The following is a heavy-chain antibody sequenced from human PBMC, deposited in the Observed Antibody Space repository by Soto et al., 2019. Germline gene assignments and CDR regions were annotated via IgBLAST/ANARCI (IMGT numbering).Heavy chain of an antibody. V-gene: IGHV1-18*01. CDR3: ARHYFSSTSCFVRRAFDI. Sequence: QVQLVQSGAEVKKPGASVKVSCKASGYTFTSYGISWVRQAPGQGLEWMGWISAYNGNTNYAQKLQGRVTMTTDTSTSTAYIELRSLRSDDTAVYYCARHYFSSTSCFVRRAFDIWGQGTMVTVSS. D-gene: IGHD2-2*01. J-gene: IGHJ3*02. CDR1: GYTFTSYG. CDR2: ISAYNGNT.